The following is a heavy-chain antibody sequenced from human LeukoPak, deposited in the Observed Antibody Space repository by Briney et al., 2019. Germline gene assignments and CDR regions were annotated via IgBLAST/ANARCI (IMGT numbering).Heavy chain of an antibody. D-gene: IGHD3-22*01. J-gene: IGHJ4*02. V-gene: IGHV3-49*04. CDR2: IRSKAYGGTT. Sequence: GGSLRLSCTASGFTFCDYAMSGVRQAPGKGLEWVGFIRSKAYGGTTEYAASVKGRFTISRDDSKSIAYLQMNSLKTEDTAVYYCTRVLVVITPYYFDYWGQGTLVTVSS. CDR3: TRVLVVITPYYFDY. CDR1: GFTFCDYA.